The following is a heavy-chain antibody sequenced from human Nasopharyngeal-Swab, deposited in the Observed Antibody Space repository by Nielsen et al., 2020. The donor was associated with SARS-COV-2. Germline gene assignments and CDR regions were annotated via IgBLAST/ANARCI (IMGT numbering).Heavy chain of an antibody. CDR2: INHSGST. CDR1: GGSFSGYY. Sequence: SETLSLTCAVYGGSFSGYYWSWIRQPPGKGLEWIGEINHSGSTNYNPSLKSRVTISVDTSKNQFSLKLSSVTAADTAVYYCARHVGHTANDYWGQGTLVTVSS. V-gene: IGHV4-34*01. D-gene: IGHD5-18*01. CDR3: ARHVGHTANDY. J-gene: IGHJ4*02.